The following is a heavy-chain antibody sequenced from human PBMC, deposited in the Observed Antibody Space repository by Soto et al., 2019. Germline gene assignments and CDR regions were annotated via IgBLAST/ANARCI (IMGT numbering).Heavy chain of an antibody. CDR2: IYYSGST. V-gene: IGHV4-30-4*01. CDR1: GGSISSGDYY. CDR3: ARDRVTTVTPYYYYYGMDV. J-gene: IGHJ6*02. D-gene: IGHD4-4*01. Sequence: SETLSLTCTVSGGSISSGDYYWSWIRQPPGKGLEWIGYIYYSGSTYYNPSLKSRVTISVDTSKNQFSLKLSSVTAADTAVYYCARDRVTTVTPYYYYYGMDVWGQGTTVTVSS.